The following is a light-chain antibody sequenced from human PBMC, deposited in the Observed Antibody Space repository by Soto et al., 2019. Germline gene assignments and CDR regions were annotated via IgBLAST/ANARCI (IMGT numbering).Light chain of an antibody. CDR2: GAS. J-gene: IGKJ1*01. CDR1: QSVSTN. V-gene: IGKV3D-15*01. Sequence: IVMTQSPATLSVSPGQRATLSCRASQSVSTNLAWYQQKPGQAPRLLIYGASTRATGIPARFSGSGSGTEFPLTIRGLQAGEFAGYYCQQYSNWPPWTFGQGTRVDFK. CDR3: QQYSNWPPWT.